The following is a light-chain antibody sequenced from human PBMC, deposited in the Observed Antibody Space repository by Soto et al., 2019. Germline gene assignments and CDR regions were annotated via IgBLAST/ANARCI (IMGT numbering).Light chain of an antibody. Sequence: QAVVTQSPSASASLGASVKLTCTLSSGHSSYAIAWHQQHPEKGPRFLMRLNSDGSHSKGDGIPDRFSGSSSGAERYLTISSLQSEDEADYYCAAWDDSLNGVVFGGGTKLTVL. V-gene: IGLV4-69*01. J-gene: IGLJ2*01. CDR3: AAWDDSLNGVV. CDR2: LNSDGSH. CDR1: SGHSSYA.